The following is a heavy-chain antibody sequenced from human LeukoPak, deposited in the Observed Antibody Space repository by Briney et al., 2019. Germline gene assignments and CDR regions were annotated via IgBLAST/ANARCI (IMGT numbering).Heavy chain of an antibody. CDR2: IYYSGST. D-gene: IGHD6-13*01. CDR3: ARIAAAAIDY. CDR1: GGSISSYY. J-gene: IGHJ4*02. Sequence: PSETLSLTCTVSGGSISSYYWSWIRQPPGKGLEWIGYIYYSGSTNYNPSLKSRVTISVDTSKNQFSLKLSSVTAADTAVYYCARIAAAAIDYWGQGTLVTVSS. V-gene: IGHV4-59*01.